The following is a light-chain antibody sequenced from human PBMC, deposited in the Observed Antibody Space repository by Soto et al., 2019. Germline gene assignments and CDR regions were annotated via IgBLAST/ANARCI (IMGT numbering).Light chain of an antibody. CDR2: EVS. Sequence: QYARTQPASVSGSPGQSITLSCTGTSSDVGGYNYVSWYQQHPGKAPKLMIYEVSNRPSGISHRFSGSKSGNMASLTISGLRAEDEADYYCSSYTRQYTPSYVFGTGTKVTVL. V-gene: IGLV2-14*01. CDR1: SSDVGGYNY. J-gene: IGLJ1*01. CDR3: SSYTRQYTPSYV.